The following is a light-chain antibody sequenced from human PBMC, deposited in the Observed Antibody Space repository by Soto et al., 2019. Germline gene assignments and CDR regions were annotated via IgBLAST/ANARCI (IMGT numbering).Light chain of an antibody. CDR3: QQSLSAPLS. V-gene: IGKV1-39*01. CDR2: AAS. CDR1: QNVASY. J-gene: IGKJ4*01. Sequence: DIQMTQSPSSLSASVGDRVTITCRASQNVASYLNWFQHKPGEAPKSLIYAASKLRSGVPSRFSATGSETDFTLTIPDLQPEDFATYYCQQSLSAPLSFGEGTKVDIK.